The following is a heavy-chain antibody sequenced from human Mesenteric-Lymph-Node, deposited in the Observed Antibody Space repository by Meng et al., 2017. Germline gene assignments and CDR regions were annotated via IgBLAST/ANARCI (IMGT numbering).Heavy chain of an antibody. Sequence: QVHRVQSGAEVKKRGAAGKDACKASGYTFTTYAIHWVRQAPGQRLEWMGWINAGNGNTRYSQKFQGRVSITRDTSASTAYMELSSLRSEDTAVYYCARCIAVAGNWFDPWGQGTLVTVSS. J-gene: IGHJ5*02. CDR3: ARCIAVAGNWFDP. CDR2: INAGNGNT. D-gene: IGHD6-19*01. CDR1: GYTFTTYA. V-gene: IGHV1-3*01.